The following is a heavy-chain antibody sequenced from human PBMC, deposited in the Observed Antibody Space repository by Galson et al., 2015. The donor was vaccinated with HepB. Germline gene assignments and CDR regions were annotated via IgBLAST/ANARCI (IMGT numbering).Heavy chain of an antibody. J-gene: IGHJ3*01. CDR3: ATLSSVIGRDAFDV. D-gene: IGHD6-13*01. Sequence: SVKDSCKVTGYTLTELSMHWVRQSPGKGLVWMGGFDPEDGETIYAQTYQGRDTMTGDASTDTAYLELSSLRTEDTAVYYCATLSSVIGRDAFDVWGQGTMVTVSS. V-gene: IGHV1-24*01. CDR2: FDPEDGET. CDR1: GYTLTELS.